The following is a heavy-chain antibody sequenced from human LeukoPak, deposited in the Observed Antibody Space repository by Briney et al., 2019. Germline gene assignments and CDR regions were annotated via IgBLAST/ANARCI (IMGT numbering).Heavy chain of an antibody. CDR3: AGDLGISEVY. Sequence: TGGSLRLSCAASGFTFSRYWMHWVRQAPGKGPVWVSRMNSDGSSTTYADSVEGRFTISRDNAKNTLYLQMTSVRAEDTAVYYCAGDLGISEVYWGQGTLVTVAS. V-gene: IGHV3-74*01. CDR1: GFTFSRYW. D-gene: IGHD1-20*01. CDR2: MNSDGSST. J-gene: IGHJ4*02.